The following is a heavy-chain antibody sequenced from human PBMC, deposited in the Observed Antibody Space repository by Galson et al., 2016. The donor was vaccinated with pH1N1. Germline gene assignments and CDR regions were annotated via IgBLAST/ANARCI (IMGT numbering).Heavy chain of an antibody. CDR2: ISHSGST. J-gene: IGHJ6*02. D-gene: IGHD6-25*01. CDR3: AREGAAISTRRYDYYPYAMDV. CDR1: GVSFSDTSFY. Sequence: ETLSLTCAVYGVSFSDTSFYWAWIRQPPGKGLEWIGEISHSGSTNDNPSLKSRVTISIDTSKNQFPLRLTSVTAADTAIYYCAREGAAISTRRYDYYPYAMDVWGQGTTVTVSS. V-gene: IGHV4-34*01.